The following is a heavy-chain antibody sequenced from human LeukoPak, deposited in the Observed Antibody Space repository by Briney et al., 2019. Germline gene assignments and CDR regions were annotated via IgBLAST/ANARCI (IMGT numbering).Heavy chain of an antibody. V-gene: IGHV3-20*04. CDR2: INWNGGST. Sequence: GGSLRLSCAASGFIFDDYGMTWVRQAPGKGLEWVSDINWNGGSTGYADSVKGRFTISRDNAKNSLYLQMNSLRAEDTAVYYCARDAWELLAFDPWGQGTLVTVPS. J-gene: IGHJ5*02. D-gene: IGHD1-26*01. CDR1: GFIFDDYG. CDR3: ARDAWELLAFDP.